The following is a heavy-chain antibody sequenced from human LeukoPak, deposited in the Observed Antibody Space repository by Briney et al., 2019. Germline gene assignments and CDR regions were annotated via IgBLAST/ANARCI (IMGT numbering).Heavy chain of an antibody. CDR2: VSDGGRT. CDR3: ARRYDY. CDR1: GGSITSYY. J-gene: IGHJ4*02. Sequence: SETLSLTYSVSGGSITSYYWSWIRQSPGKGLEWIGHVSDGGRTNYSPSLRSRVSISVDTSKNQFSLKLSSVTAADTAVYYCARRYDYWGQGTLVTVSS. V-gene: IGHV4-59*12.